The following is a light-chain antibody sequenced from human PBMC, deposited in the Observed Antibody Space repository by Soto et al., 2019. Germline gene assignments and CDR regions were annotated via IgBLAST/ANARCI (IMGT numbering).Light chain of an antibody. V-gene: IGKV3-15*01. J-gene: IGKJ2*01. CDR3: QHSYT. CDR1: QAVVYN. Sequence: EVVMTQSPATLYVSPGESVTLSCRASQAVVYNLAWYQHKPGQAPRLLIYGESTRVPGIPTRFSGRGSGTEFTLSVSSLQSEDFAIYYCQHSYTFGQGTKLEIK. CDR2: GES.